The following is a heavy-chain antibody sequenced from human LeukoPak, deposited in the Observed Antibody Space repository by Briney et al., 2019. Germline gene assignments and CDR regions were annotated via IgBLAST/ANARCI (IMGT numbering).Heavy chain of an antibody. J-gene: IGHJ4*02. CDR1: GYTFTSYG. Sequence: ASVKVSCKASGYTFTSYGISWVRQAPGQGLEWMGWISAYNGKTNYAQKLQGRVTMTTDTSTSTAYMELRSLRSDDTAVYYCAREWEDCSGGSCYPEFDYWGQGTLVTVSS. V-gene: IGHV1-18*01. CDR3: AREWEDCSGGSCYPEFDY. D-gene: IGHD2-15*01. CDR2: ISAYNGKT.